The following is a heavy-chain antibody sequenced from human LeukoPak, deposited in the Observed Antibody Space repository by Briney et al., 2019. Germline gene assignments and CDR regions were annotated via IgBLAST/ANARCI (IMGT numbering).Heavy chain of an antibody. V-gene: IGHV4-31*03. Sequence: PSETLSLTCTVSGGSISSGGYYWSWIRQHPGKGLEWIGYIHYSGSTYYNPSLKSRVTISVDTSKNQFSLKLSSVTAADTAVYYCARELRYFDWLASYYYYGMDVWGQGTTVTVSS. CDR1: GGSISSGGYY. CDR2: IHYSGST. D-gene: IGHD3-9*01. J-gene: IGHJ6*02. CDR3: ARELRYFDWLASYYYYGMDV.